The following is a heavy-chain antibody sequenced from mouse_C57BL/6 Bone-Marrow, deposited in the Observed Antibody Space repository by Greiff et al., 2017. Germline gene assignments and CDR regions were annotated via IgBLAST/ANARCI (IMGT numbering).Heavy chain of an antibody. CDR2: INPYNGGT. CDR3: AREVQLYYGYDGDD. Sequence: VQLQQSGPVLVKPGASVKMSCKASGYTFTDYYMHWVKQSHGKSLEWIGVINPYNGGTSYTQKFKGKATLTVDKSSSTAYMELNSLTSEDAAVDYCAREVQLYYGYDGDDWGTGTTLTVSS. D-gene: IGHD2-2*01. CDR1: GYTFTDYY. V-gene: IGHV1-19*01. J-gene: IGHJ2*01.